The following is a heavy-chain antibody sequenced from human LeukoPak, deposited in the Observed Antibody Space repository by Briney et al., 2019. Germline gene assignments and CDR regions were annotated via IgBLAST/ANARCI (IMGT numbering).Heavy chain of an antibody. V-gene: IGHV1-18*01. CDR2: ISAYNGNT. CDR3: ARLPGLYYDIMPTRINFDY. J-gene: IGHJ4*02. D-gene: IGHD3-9*01. Sequence: GASVKVSCKASGYTFTSYGISWVRQAPGQGLEWMGWISAYNGNTNYAQKLQGRATMTTDTSTSTAYMELRSLRSDDTAVYYCARLPGLYYDIMPTRINFDYWGQGTLVTVSS. CDR1: GYTFTSYG.